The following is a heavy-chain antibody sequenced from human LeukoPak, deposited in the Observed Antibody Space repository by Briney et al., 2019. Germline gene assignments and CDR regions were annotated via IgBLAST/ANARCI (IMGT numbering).Heavy chain of an antibody. D-gene: IGHD5-12*01. CDR2: ISYRTSAI. Sequence: GGSLRLSCAAPEFTFSSYAMTWVRQAPGKGLEWVSYISYRTSAIYYADSVKGRFTISRDNAKNSLYLQMNSLRDEDTAVYYCAREYSDSPRHFDYWGQGTLVTVSS. J-gene: IGHJ4*02. CDR1: EFTFSSYA. CDR3: AREYSDSPRHFDY. V-gene: IGHV3-48*02.